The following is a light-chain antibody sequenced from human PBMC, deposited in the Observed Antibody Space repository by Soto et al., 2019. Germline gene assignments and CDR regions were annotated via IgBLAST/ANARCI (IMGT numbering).Light chain of an antibody. V-gene: IGKV3-20*01. CDR3: HHSPPWT. Sequence: EIVLTQSPGTLSLSPGERATLSCRASQSVSSSSVAWYQHKPGQAPRLLIYGASSRATDIPDRFSGSWSGTDFTLTISRLEPEDFAVYYCHHSPPWTFGQGTTVEIK. CDR2: GAS. J-gene: IGKJ1*01. CDR1: QSVSSSS.